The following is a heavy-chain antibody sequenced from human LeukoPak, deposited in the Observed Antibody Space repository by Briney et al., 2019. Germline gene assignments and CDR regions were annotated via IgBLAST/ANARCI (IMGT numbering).Heavy chain of an antibody. D-gene: IGHD6-13*01. CDR1: GYTFTGYY. CDR3: AKDLLGVAAGNY. J-gene: IGHJ4*02. CDR2: INPNSGGT. V-gene: IGHV1-2*02. Sequence: GASVKVSCKASGYTFTGYYMHWVRQAPGQGLEWMGWINPNSGGTNYAQKFQGRVTMTRDTSISTAYMELSRLRSDDTAVYSCAKDLLGVAAGNYWGQGTLVTVSS.